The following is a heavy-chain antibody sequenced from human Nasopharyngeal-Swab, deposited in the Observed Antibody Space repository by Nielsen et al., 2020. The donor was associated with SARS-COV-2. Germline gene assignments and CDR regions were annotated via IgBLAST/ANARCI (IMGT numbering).Heavy chain of an antibody. J-gene: IGHJ6*02. V-gene: IGHV3-23*01. Sequence: VRQAPGKGLEWVSGISASGDSTYYADSVKGRFTISRDNSKNTLYLQMNSLRAEDTAVYYCAKDTRDLDIGVGYYYGMDVWGQGTTVTVSS. CDR2: ISASGDST. D-gene: IGHD2-2*03. CDR3: AKDTRDLDIGVGYYYGMDV.